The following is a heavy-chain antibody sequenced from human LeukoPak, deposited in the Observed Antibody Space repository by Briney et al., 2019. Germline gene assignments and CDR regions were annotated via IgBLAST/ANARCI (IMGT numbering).Heavy chain of an antibody. D-gene: IGHD5-24*01. Sequence: PGGSLRLSCAASGFTFSSYNMNWVRQAPGKGLEWVSYISSSGNTIYYADSVKGRFTISRDNAKNSLYLQMNSLRAEDTAVYYCASLQTDPTIVNGFWGQGTLVTVSS. CDR2: ISSSGNTI. J-gene: IGHJ4*02. CDR3: ASLQTDPTIVNGF. CDR1: GFTFSSYN. V-gene: IGHV3-48*01.